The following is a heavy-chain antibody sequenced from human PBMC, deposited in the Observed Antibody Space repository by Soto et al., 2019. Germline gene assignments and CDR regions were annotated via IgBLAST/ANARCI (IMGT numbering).Heavy chain of an antibody. CDR1: GFTFSSYG. CDR3: AREVSERLGNCCGGY. Sequence: GGSLRLSCAASGFTFSSYGMHWVRQAPGKGLEWVAVIWYDGSNKYYADSVKGRFTISRDNSKNTLYLQMNSLRAEDTAVYYCAREVSERLGNCCGGYWGQGTLVTVSS. V-gene: IGHV3-33*01. J-gene: IGHJ4*02. CDR2: IWYDGSNK. D-gene: IGHD2-15*01.